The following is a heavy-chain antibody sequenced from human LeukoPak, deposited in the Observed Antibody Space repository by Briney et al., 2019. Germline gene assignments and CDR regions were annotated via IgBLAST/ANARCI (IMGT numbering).Heavy chain of an antibody. V-gene: IGHV1-8*01. Sequence: ASVKVSCKASGYTFTSYDINWVRQATGQGLEWMGWMNPNSGNTGYAQKFQGRVTMTRNTSISTAYMELSSLRSEDTAVYYCASQRGYYGSGNWFGGYFDYWGQGTLVTVSS. CDR1: GYTFTSYD. CDR2: MNPNSGNT. J-gene: IGHJ4*02. D-gene: IGHD3-10*01. CDR3: ASQRGYYGSGNWFGGYFDY.